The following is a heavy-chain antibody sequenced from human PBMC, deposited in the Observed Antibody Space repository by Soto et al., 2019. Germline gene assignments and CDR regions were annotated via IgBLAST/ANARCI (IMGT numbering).Heavy chain of an antibody. CDR2: IYYSGST. V-gene: IGHV4-59*01. J-gene: IGHJ4*02. Sequence: PSETLSVTWTVSGGSISSYYWSWIRQPPGKGLEWIEYIYYSGSTNYNPSLKSRVTISVDTSKNQFSLKLSSVTAADTAVYYCARAPRGNYGYPSYFDYWGQGTLVTVSS. D-gene: IGHD3-10*01. CDR3: ARAPRGNYGYPSYFDY. CDR1: GGSISSYY.